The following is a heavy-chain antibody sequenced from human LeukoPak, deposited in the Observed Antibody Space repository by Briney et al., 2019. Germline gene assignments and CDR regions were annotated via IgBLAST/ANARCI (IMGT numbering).Heavy chain of an antibody. V-gene: IGHV3-53*01. J-gene: IGHJ4*02. CDR2: IYSGDRT. CDR3: ASGSTSSGHRLAY. Sequence: PGGSLRLSCAVSGFTVSSNCMSWVRQAPGKGLEWVSVIYSGDRTNYADSVKGRFTISRDNSKNTLYLQMNSLGVEDTAVYYCASGSTSSGHRLAYWGQGTLVTVSS. D-gene: IGHD3-22*01. CDR1: GFTVSSNC.